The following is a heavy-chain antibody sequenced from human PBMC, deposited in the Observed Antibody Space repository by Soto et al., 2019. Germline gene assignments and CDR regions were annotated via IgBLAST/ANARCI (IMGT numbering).Heavy chain of an antibody. V-gene: IGHV4-31*03. J-gene: IGHJ4*02. CDR1: GGSISSGGYY. Sequence: SETLSLTCTVSGGSISSGGYYWSWIRQHPGKGLEWIGYIYYSGSTYYNPSLKSRVTISVDTSKNQFSLKLSSVTAADTAVYYCARVLWIPGIAARQINYFDYWGQGTLVTVSS. CDR2: IYYSGST. CDR3: ARVLWIPGIAARQINYFDY. D-gene: IGHD6-6*01.